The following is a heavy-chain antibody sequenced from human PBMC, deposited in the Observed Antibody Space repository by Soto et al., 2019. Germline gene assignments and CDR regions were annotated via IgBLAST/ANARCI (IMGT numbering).Heavy chain of an antibody. CDR3: ARVAGHKNGCFDT. D-gene: IGHD1-1*01. CDR2: INPGSGVT. Sequence: GASVKVSCKASGYSFTKYHMHGVRQAPGQGLEWMGWINPGSGVTNQAQKFQGRVTITRDTSITTTYMELNSLTSDDTAVYYCARVAGHKNGCFDTWGQGALVTVSS. CDR1: GYSFTKYH. J-gene: IGHJ4*02. V-gene: IGHV1-2*02.